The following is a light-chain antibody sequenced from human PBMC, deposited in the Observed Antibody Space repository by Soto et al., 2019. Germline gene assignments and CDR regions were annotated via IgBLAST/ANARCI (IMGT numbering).Light chain of an antibody. CDR3: TAFSANRVYL. V-gene: IGLV2-14*01. CDR2: GFH. CDR1: SNDIVSYDY. Sequence: QSALTQPISVSGSPGQSITISCTGNSNDIVSYDYVCWYQQHPGKAPRLLIHGFHNRSPGISGRFSASKSGLTASLTISGLQAEDEADYYCTAFSANRVYLCGPGTKVPVL. J-gene: IGLJ1*01.